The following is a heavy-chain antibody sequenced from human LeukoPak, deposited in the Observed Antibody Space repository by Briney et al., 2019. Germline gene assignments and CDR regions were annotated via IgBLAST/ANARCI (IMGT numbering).Heavy chain of an antibody. J-gene: IGHJ4*02. CDR3: ARIRCGHSGSVCYNH. CDR2: ISHTEGT. V-gene: IGHV4-34*01. Sequence: SETLSLTCGVFGVSINDYYWSWIRQSPGKGLEWIGEISHTEGTRYNPSLESRVTMSVGTSENQLSLKLIFVTAADTAVYYCARIRCGHSGSVCYNHWGPGTLVTVSS. CDR1: GVSINDYY. D-gene: IGHD2-21*01.